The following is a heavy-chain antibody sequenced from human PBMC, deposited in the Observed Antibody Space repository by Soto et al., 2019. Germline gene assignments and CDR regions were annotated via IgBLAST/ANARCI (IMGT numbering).Heavy chain of an antibody. CDR2: ISGSGDST. Sequence: EVQLLESGGGLVQPGGSLRLSCAASGFTFSSYAMRWVRQAPGKGLEWVSAISGSGDSTYYADSVKGRFTTSRDNSKNTLYVEMNSLRAEDTAVYYCARRGSGSYYDYWGQGILVTVSS. CDR3: ARRGSGSYYDY. V-gene: IGHV3-23*01. CDR1: GFTFSSYA. J-gene: IGHJ4*02. D-gene: IGHD1-26*01.